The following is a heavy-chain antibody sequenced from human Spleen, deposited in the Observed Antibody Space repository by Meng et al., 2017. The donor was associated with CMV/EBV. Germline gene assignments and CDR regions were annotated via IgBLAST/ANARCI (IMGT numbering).Heavy chain of an antibody. J-gene: IGHJ6*02. CDR2: ISPYNGNT. D-gene: IGHD3-10*01. CDR3: ARGPFHQLLSYYYHGMDV. Sequence: ASVKVSCKASGYTFTSYGISWVRQAPGQGLECVGWISPYNGNTNYAQKFRGRVTMTTDTSTSTAYMELRILRFDDTAVYYCARGPFHQLLSYYYHGMDVWGQGTTVTVSS. V-gene: IGHV1-18*01. CDR1: GYTFTSYG.